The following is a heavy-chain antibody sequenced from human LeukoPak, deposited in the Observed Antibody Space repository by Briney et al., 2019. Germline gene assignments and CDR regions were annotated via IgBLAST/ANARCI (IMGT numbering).Heavy chain of an antibody. J-gene: IGHJ4*02. V-gene: IGHV3-21*01. CDR2: ISPSSSYI. Sequence: GGSLRLSCAASGFSFSDNSMTWVRQAPGKGLEWVSSISPSSSYIFYSDSLKGRFTISRDNAKNSLYLQMNSLRVEDTAVYYCVRHCTASDYWGLGALVTVSS. CDR1: GFSFSDNS. D-gene: IGHD2-8*01. CDR3: VRHCTASDY.